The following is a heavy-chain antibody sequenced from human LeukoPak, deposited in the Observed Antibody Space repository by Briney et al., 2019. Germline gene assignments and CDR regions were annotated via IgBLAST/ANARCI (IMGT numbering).Heavy chain of an antibody. V-gene: IGHV3-74*01. CDR3: ATDGSYYDSTGYYDY. D-gene: IGHD3-22*01. Sequence: GGSLRLSCAASGFTFSNYWMHWVRQAPGKGPVWVSRINSDGSSTNCADSVKGRFTISRDNVKNTLYLQMNSLRAEDTAVYYCATDGSYYDSTGYYDYWGQGTLVTVSS. CDR2: INSDGSST. CDR1: GFTFSNYW. J-gene: IGHJ4*02.